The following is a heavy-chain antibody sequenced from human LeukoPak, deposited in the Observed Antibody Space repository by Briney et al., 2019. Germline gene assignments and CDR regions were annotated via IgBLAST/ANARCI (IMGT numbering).Heavy chain of an antibody. CDR2: IDDSGNT. Sequence: SETLSLTCTVSGGSVSSGSYYWSWIRQPPGKGLEWIGYIDDSGNTNYNPSLKSQVTISVDKSKNQFSLKLSFVTAADTAMYYCARSDYHNSRSHTVFDAFDIWGQGTRVTVSS. D-gene: IGHD3-10*01. CDR3: ARSDYHNSRSHTVFDAFDI. CDR1: GGSVSSGSYY. J-gene: IGHJ3*02. V-gene: IGHV4-61*01.